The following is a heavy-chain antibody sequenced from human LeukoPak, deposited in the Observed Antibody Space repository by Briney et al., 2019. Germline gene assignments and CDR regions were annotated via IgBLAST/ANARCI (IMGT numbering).Heavy chain of an antibody. CDR1: GDSVSSNSAA. CDR2: TYYRSKWYN. CDR3: ARGKWELLSHYWCFDL. V-gene: IGHV6-1*01. J-gene: IGHJ2*01. D-gene: IGHD1-26*01. Sequence: SQTLSLTCAISGDSVSSNSAAWHWIRQSPSRGLEWLGRTYYRSKWYNDYALSVKSRITINPDTSKNQFSLQLNSVTPEDTAVYYCARGKWELLSHYWCFDLWGRGTLVTVSS.